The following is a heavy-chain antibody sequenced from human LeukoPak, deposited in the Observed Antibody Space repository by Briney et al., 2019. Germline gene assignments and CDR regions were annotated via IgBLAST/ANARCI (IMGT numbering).Heavy chain of an antibody. J-gene: IGHJ4*02. D-gene: IGHD3-10*01. V-gene: IGHV4-39*07. CDR1: GGSISSSSYY. CDR3: ASSDGSGSYYFDY. Sequence: SETLSLTCTVSGGSISSSSYYWGWIRQPPGKGLEWIGSIYYSGSTYYNPSLKSRVTISVDTSKNQFSLKLSSVTAADTAVYYCASSDGSGSYYFDYWGQGTLVTVSS. CDR2: IYYSGST.